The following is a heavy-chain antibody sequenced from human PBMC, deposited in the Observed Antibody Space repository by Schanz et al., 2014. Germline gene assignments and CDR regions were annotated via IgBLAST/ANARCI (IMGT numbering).Heavy chain of an antibody. D-gene: IGHD3-22*01. CDR3: ARPPHDSSGYYPFDY. CDR1: GFTLSSYG. CDR2: INSDGTKR. J-gene: IGHJ4*02. V-gene: IGHV3-33*08. Sequence: QVRLVESGGGVVQPGRSLRLSCAASGFTLSSYGMHWVRQAPGKGLEWVAFINSDGTKRFYADSVKSRFTISRDNSRKQADLPNKRPRSEDTAVYYCARPPHDSSGYYPFDYWGQGTLVTVSS.